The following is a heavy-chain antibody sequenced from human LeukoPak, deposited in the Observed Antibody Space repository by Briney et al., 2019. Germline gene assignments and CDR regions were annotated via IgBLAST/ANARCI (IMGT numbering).Heavy chain of an antibody. V-gene: IGHV4-38-2*02. CDR2: IYHSGST. CDR1: GYSISSGYY. Sequence: SETLSLTCTVSGYSISSGYYWGWIRQPPGKGLEWIGSIYHSGSTYYNPSLKSRVTISVDTSKSQFSLKLSSVTAADTAVYYCARNVSYYYDSSGYLKYPDRRTDAFDIWGQGTMVTVSS. CDR3: ARNVSYYYDSSGYLKYPDRRTDAFDI. D-gene: IGHD3-22*01. J-gene: IGHJ3*02.